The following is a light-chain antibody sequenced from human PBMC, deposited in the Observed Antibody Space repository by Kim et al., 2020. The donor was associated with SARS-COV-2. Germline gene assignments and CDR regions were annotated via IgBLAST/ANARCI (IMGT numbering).Light chain of an antibody. CDR1: QSVSSY. V-gene: IGKV3-11*01. Sequence: EIVLTQSPATLSLSPGERATLSCRASQSVSSYLAWYQQKPGQAPRLLIYDASNRATGIPARFSGSGSGTDFTLTISSLEPEDFAVYYCKQCCNGSHTFGQGKKLEI. CDR2: DAS. CDR3: KQCCNGSHT. J-gene: IGKJ2*01.